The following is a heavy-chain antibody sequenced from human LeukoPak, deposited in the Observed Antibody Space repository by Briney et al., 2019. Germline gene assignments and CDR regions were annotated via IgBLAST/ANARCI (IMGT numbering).Heavy chain of an antibody. D-gene: IGHD3-3*01. Sequence: PETLSLTCTVSGGSISSYYWSWIRQPAGKGLEWIGRIYTSGSTNYNPSLKSRVTMSVDTSKNQFSPKLSSVTAADTAVYYCAREGDYDFWSGYYAFDIWGQGTMVTVSS. CDR1: GGSISSYY. V-gene: IGHV4-4*07. CDR3: AREGDYDFWSGYYAFDI. CDR2: IYTSGST. J-gene: IGHJ3*02.